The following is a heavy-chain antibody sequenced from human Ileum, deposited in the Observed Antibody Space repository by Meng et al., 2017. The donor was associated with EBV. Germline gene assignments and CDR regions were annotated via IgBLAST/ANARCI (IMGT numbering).Heavy chain of an antibody. CDR3: VRDGRSINLLDY. V-gene: IGHV7-4-1*02. Sequence: QGQLVKSGPDLKTPGASVKFSCKASGYSFNKFAINWGRQAPGQGFEWVGWINTKTGDPRYAQGFTGRFVFSLDTSVSTAYLQISSLKPEDTAVYYCVRDGRSINLLDYWGQGTLVTVSS. CDR2: INTKTGDP. D-gene: IGHD2-15*01. CDR1: GYSFNKFA. J-gene: IGHJ4*02.